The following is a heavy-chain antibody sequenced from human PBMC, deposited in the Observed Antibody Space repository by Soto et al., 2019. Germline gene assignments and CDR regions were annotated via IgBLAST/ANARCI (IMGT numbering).Heavy chain of an antibody. Sequence: LRLSGAASGFTFSSYAMSWVRQAPGKGLEWVSAISGSGGSTCYADSVKGRFTISRDNSKNTLYLQMNSLRAEDTAVYYCAKDPKGATVSGAFDIWGQGTMVTVSS. V-gene: IGHV3-23*01. D-gene: IGHD1-26*01. CDR1: GFTFSSYA. CDR3: AKDPKGATVSGAFDI. J-gene: IGHJ3*02. CDR2: ISGSGGST.